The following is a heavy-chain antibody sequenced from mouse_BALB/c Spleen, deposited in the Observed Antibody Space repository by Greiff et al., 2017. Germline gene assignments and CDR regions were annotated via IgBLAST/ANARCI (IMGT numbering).Heavy chain of an antibody. CDR2: ISSGGSYT. J-gene: IGHJ4*01. V-gene: IGHV5-9-4*01. CDR3: ARDRYDAMDY. Sequence: EVQRVESGGGLVKPGGSLKLSCAASGFTFSSYAMSWVRQSPEKRLEWVAEISSGGSYTYYPDTVTGRFTISRDNAKNTLYLEMSSLRSEDTAMYYCARDRYDAMDYWGQGTSVTVSS. CDR1: GFTFSSYA.